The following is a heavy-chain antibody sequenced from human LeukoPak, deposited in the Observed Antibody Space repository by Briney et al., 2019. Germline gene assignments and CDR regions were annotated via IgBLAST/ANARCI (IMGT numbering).Heavy chain of an antibody. Sequence: TSQTLSLTCAVSGGSISSGGYSWSWIRQPPGKGLEWIGNIYHSGSTYYNPALKSRVTISVDRSKNQFSLKLSSVTAADTAVYYCARDARRGRFDPWGQGPLVTVSS. CDR1: GGSISSGGYS. CDR2: IYHSGST. D-gene: IGHD3-16*01. V-gene: IGHV4-30-2*01. J-gene: IGHJ5*02. CDR3: ARDARRGRFDP.